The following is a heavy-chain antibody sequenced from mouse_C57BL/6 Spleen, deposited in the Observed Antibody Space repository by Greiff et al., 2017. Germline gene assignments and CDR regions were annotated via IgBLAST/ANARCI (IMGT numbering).Heavy chain of an antibody. D-gene: IGHD3-2*02. CDR3: AGAGNSTGDAMDY. V-gene: IGHV1-80*01. Sequence: QVQLQQPGAELVKPGASVKISCKASGYAFSSYWMNWVKQRPGKGLEWIGQIYPGDGDTNYNGKFKGKATLTADKSSSTAYMQLSSLTSEDSAVYYCAGAGNSTGDAMDYWGQGTSVTVSS. J-gene: IGHJ4*01. CDR2: IYPGDGDT. CDR1: GYAFSSYW.